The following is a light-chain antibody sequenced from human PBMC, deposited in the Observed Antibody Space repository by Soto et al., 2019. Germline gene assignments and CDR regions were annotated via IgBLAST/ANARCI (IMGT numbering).Light chain of an antibody. J-gene: IGKJ1*01. CDR2: GAS. CDR1: QSVSNY. V-gene: IGKV3-20*01. Sequence: ESVLTQSPGTLSLSPGERATLSCRASQSVSNYLAWYQRKPGQAPRLLIYGASSRATGIPDRFSGSGSGTDFTLTISRLEPEYFAVYYCHQYGASPQTFAQGTKLDIK. CDR3: HQYGASPQT.